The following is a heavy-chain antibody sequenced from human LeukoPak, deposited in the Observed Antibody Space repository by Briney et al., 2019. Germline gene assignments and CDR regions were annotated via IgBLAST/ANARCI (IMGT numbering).Heavy chain of an antibody. J-gene: IGHJ4*02. CDR2: IYPVDSDT. Sequence: GESLKISCKGSGYSFTSYWIGWVRQMPGKGLEWMGFIYPVDSDTRYNPSFQGQVTISADKSTSTAYLQWSSLKASDTAMYYCASRGTRNTDWTLDYWGQGTLVTVSS. CDR1: GYSFTSYW. CDR3: ASRGTRNTDWTLDY. D-gene: IGHD1/OR15-1a*01. V-gene: IGHV5-51*01.